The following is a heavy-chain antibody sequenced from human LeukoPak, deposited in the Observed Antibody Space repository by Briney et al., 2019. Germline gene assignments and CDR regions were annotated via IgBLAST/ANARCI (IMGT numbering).Heavy chain of an antibody. D-gene: IGHD4-11*01. CDR1: GGSFSGYY. CDR3: ARDSSNYKFFDY. J-gene: IGHJ4*02. Sequence: SETLSLTCAVYGGSFSGYYWSWIRQPPGKGLEWIGEINHSGSTNYNPSLKSRVTISVDTSKNQFSLKLSSVTAADTAVYYCARDSSNYKFFDYWGQGTLVTVSS. V-gene: IGHV4-34*01. CDR2: INHSGST.